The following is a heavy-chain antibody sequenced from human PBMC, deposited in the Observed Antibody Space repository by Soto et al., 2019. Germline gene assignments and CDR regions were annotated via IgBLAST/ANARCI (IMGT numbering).Heavy chain of an antibody. V-gene: IGHV3-7*01. J-gene: IGHJ3*02. CDR2: IRKDASVI. D-gene: IGHD2-2*01. Sequence: EVQLVESGGDLVQPGGSLRLSCAASGFTFSTYWMTWVRQAPGRGLEWVANIRKDASVIHYADSVEGRFTISRDNAKKSRYLHMSSLRAEDTAVYFCARDLSPADGNLFYDAFDIWGQGTVVTVSS. CDR1: GFTFSTYW. CDR3: ARDLSPADGNLFYDAFDI.